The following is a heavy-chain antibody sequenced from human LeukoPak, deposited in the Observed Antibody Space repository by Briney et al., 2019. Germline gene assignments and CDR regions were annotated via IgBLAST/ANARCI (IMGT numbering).Heavy chain of an antibody. V-gene: IGHV3-23*01. J-gene: IGHJ4*02. D-gene: IGHD3-10*01. CDR3: AKIYGSGSSFDY. Sequence: GGSLRLSCAASGFTFSSYEMNWVRQAPGKGLEWVSAISGSGGSTYYADSVKGRFTISRDNSKNTLYLQMNSLRAEDTAVYYCAKIYGSGSSFDYWGQGTLVTVSS. CDR1: GFTFSSYE. CDR2: ISGSGGST.